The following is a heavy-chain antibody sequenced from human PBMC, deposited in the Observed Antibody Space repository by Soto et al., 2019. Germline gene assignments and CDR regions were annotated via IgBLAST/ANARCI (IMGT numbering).Heavy chain of an antibody. V-gene: IGHV3-48*02. D-gene: IGHD2-21*02. CDR1: GLTFSSYS. CDR3: ARGETVTYNYYYGMDV. Sequence: GVSLRLSCAASGLTFSSYSMNCVRQAQGKWLEWVSYISISSSIIYYADSVKGRFTISRDNAKNSLYLQMNSLRDEDTAVYYCARGETVTYNYYYGMDVRGQGPTVTVSS. J-gene: IGHJ6*02. CDR2: ISISSSII.